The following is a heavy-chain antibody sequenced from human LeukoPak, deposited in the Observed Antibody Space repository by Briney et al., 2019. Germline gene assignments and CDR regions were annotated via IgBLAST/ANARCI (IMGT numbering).Heavy chain of an antibody. CDR1: GFNLSNYW. V-gene: IGHV3-7*05. D-gene: IGHD6-13*01. CDR3: ARDPYSSTWSYGMDI. CDR2: IKQDESEK. Sequence: GGSLRLTCTASGFNLSNYWMSWVRQTPEKGLEWVANIKQDESEKVYVDSVKGRFTISRDNAKSSLYLQMSGLRADDTAVYYCARDPYSSTWSYGMDIWGQGTTVTVSS. J-gene: IGHJ6*02.